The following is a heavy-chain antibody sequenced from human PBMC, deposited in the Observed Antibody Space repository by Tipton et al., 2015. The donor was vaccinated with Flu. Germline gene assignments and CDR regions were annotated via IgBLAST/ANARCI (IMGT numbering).Heavy chain of an antibody. CDR1: GGSISSSSYY. CDR3: ARALYSTDWIWEF. V-gene: IGHV4-39*07. Sequence: TLSLTCTVSGGSISSSSYYWGWIRQPPHKGLEWVGSISDSGGAYYSPSLKSRVTISVDTSKNQFSLKLSSVTAADTAVYYCARALYSTDWIWEFWGQGTLVTVSS. D-gene: IGHD2-8*02. CDR2: ISDSGGA. J-gene: IGHJ4*02.